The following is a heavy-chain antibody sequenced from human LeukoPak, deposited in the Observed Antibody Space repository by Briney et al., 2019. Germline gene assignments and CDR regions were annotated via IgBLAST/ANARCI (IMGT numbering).Heavy chain of an antibody. Sequence: PGGSLRLSCAAFGFTFSDYYMSWIRQAPGKGLEWVSYISSSGSGMYYADSVKGRFTISRDNAKNSLYLQMNSLRAEDTALYYCAKSSGDSYFDYWGQGTLVTVSS. CDR1: GFTFSDYY. CDR2: ISSSGSGM. CDR3: AKSSGDSYFDY. V-gene: IGHV3-11*01. D-gene: IGHD3-10*01. J-gene: IGHJ4*02.